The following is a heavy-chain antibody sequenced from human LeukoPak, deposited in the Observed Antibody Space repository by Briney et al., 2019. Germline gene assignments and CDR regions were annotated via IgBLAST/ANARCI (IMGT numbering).Heavy chain of an antibody. J-gene: IGHJ4*02. CDR2: IYSGGST. V-gene: IGHV3-66*01. CDR1: GFTVSSNY. D-gene: IGHD3-3*01. Sequence: GGSLRLSCAASGFTVSSNYMSWVRQAPGKGLEWVSVIYSGGSTYYADSVKGRFTISRDNSKNTPYLQMNSLRAEDTAVYYCARDRMSDDFWSGYSSALNYWGQGTLVTVSS. CDR3: ARDRMSDDFWSGYSSALNY.